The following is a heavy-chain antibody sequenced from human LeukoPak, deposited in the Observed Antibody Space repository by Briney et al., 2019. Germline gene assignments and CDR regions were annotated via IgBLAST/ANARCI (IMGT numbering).Heavy chain of an antibody. CDR1: GFTFSSYS. Sequence: GGSLRLSCAASGFTFSSYSMNWVRQAPGKGLEWVSSISSSSSYIYHADSVKGRFTISRDNAKNSLYLQMNSLRAEDTAVYYCARDLVVVPAAILEVNWFDPWGQGTLVTVSS. CDR3: ARDLVVVPAAILEVNWFDP. D-gene: IGHD2-2*02. J-gene: IGHJ5*02. V-gene: IGHV3-21*01. CDR2: ISSSSSYI.